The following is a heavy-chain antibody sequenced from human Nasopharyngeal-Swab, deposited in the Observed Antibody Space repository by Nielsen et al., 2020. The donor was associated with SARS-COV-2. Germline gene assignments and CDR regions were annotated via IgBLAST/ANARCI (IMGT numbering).Heavy chain of an antibody. Sequence: SVKVSCKTSGDTFTDSAISWVRQAPGQGLEWMGGIVPALGLPNYAQKFRGRVTISADRSTTTSYLELSSLRSEDTAIYYCAREGEYGAYDAPDYWGQGTLVTVSS. CDR1: GDTFTDSA. D-gene: IGHD5-12*01. CDR2: IVPALGLP. V-gene: IGHV1-69*10. CDR3: AREGEYGAYDAPDY. J-gene: IGHJ4*02.